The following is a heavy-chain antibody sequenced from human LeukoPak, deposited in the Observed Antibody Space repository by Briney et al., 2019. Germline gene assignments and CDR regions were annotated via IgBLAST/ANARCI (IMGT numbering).Heavy chain of an antibody. V-gene: IGHV3-30*04. CDR3: ARALQRYGIWSGMGY. CDR2: ISYDGGSK. D-gene: IGHD3-3*01. CDR1: GFIFNNYA. Sequence: GGSLRLSCAASGFIFNNYAKYWVRQAPGKGLEWVAVISYDGGSKYYADSVKGRFTISRDSSKNTLHLQMNSLTPEDTAVYYCARALQRYGIWSGMGYWGQGSLVTVSS. J-gene: IGHJ4*02.